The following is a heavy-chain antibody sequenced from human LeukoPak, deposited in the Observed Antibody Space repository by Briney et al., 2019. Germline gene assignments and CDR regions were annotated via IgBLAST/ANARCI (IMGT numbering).Heavy chain of an antibody. Sequence: TGGSLRLSCAASGFTFSNAWMSWVRQAPGKGLEWASAISGSGGSTYYADSVKGRFTISRDNSKNTLYLQMNSLRAEDTAVYYCAKDSSGWIDYFDYWGQGTLVTVSS. D-gene: IGHD6-19*01. CDR3: AKDSSGWIDYFDY. J-gene: IGHJ4*02. CDR1: GFTFSNAW. CDR2: ISGSGGST. V-gene: IGHV3-23*01.